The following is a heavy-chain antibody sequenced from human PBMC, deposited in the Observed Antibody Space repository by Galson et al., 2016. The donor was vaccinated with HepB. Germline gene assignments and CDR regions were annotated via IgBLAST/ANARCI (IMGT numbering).Heavy chain of an antibody. Sequence: SETLSLTCTVSGGSISSSDYYWVWIRQPPGKGLEWIGTTYYTGSTNYNPSLKTRVTISVDTSKNQFSLKLSSVTAAGSAVYFCARKGDLYDRADYYNGAVDYWGRGTLVTVSS. J-gene: IGHJ4*02. CDR2: TYYTGST. CDR3: ARKGDLYDRADYYNGAVDY. D-gene: IGHD3-22*01. V-gene: IGHV4-39*01. CDR1: GGSISSSDYY.